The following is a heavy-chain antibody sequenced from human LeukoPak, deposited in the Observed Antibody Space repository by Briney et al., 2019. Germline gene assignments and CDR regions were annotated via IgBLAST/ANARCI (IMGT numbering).Heavy chain of an antibody. CDR3: ARRQTIGPRRDDY. CDR1: GYTFTSYG. V-gene: IGHV1-18*01. CDR2: ISAYNGNT. J-gene: IGHJ4*02. D-gene: IGHD6-6*01. Sequence: ASVKVSCKSSGYTFTSYGISWVRQARGQGLEWVGWISAYNGNTNYTQKLQGRVTMNTHTYTSTAYIELRRLRSDDTAVYYCARRQTIGPRRDDYWGQGTLVTVSS.